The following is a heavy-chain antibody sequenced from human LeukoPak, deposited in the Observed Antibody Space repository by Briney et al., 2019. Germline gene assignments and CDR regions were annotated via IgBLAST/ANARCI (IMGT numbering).Heavy chain of an antibody. D-gene: IGHD1-1*01. CDR3: AKELERRGY. CDR1: GFTFSSYA. CDR2: ISGSGGST. V-gene: IGHV3-23*01. J-gene: IGHJ4*02. Sequence: PGESLTLSCAASGFTFSSYAMSWVRQPPGKGLEWVSAISGSGGSTYYADSVKGRFTISRDNSKNTLYLQMKSLRAEDTAVYYCAKELERRGYWGQGTLVTVSS.